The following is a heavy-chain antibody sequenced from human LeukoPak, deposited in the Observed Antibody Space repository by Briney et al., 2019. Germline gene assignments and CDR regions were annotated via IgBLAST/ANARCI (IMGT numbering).Heavy chain of an antibody. D-gene: IGHD3-22*01. CDR3: ARDGRRYYDSSGYYSFDY. V-gene: IGHV1-69*04. Sequence: SVKVSCKASGGTFSSYAISWVRRAPGQGLEWMGRIIPILGIANYAQKFQGRVTITADKSTSTAYMELSSLRSEDTAVYYCARDGRRYYDSSGYYSFDYWGQGTLVTVSS. J-gene: IGHJ4*02. CDR1: GGTFSSYA. CDR2: IIPILGIA.